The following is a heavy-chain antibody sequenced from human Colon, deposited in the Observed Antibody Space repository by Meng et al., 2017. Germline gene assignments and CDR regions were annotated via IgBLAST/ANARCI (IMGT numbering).Heavy chain of an antibody. CDR1: GGPFSGYY. CDR3: ARGRYSGYLP. D-gene: IGHD5-12*01. CDR2: INHSGST. Sequence: QVQLQPWGAGLLKPSEALSLTCAVYGGPFSGYYWSWIRQPPGKGLEWIGEINHSGSTNYNPSLKSRVTISVDTSKNQFSLKLSSVTAADTAVYYCARGRYSGYLPWGQGTLVTVSS. V-gene: IGHV4-34*01. J-gene: IGHJ5*02.